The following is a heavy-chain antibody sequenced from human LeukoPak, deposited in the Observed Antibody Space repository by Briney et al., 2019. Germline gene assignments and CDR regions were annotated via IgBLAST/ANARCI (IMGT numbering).Heavy chain of an antibody. CDR3: ARHQLAVAANWFDP. V-gene: IGHV7-4-1*02. CDR1: GYTFTSYG. J-gene: IGHJ5*02. Sequence: ASVKVSCKASGYTFTSYGISWVRQAPGQGLEWMGWINTNTGNPTYAQGFTGRFVFSLDTSVSTAYLQISSLKAEDTAVYYCARHQLAVAANWFDPWGQGTLVTVSS. CDR2: INTNTGNP. D-gene: IGHD6-19*01.